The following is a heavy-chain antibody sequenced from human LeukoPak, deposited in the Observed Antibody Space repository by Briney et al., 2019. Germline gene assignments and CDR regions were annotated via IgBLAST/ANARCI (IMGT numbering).Heavy chain of an antibody. V-gene: IGHV3-30-3*01. J-gene: IGHJ4*02. CDR1: GFTFSSYA. CDR2: ISYDGSNK. D-gene: IGHD1-26*01. Sequence: GGSLRLSCAASGFTFSSYAMHWVRQAPGKGLEWVAVISYDGSNKYCADSVKGRFTISRDNSKNTLYLQMNSLRADDTAVYYCARSGSHDYWGQGTLVTVSS. CDR3: ARSGSHDY.